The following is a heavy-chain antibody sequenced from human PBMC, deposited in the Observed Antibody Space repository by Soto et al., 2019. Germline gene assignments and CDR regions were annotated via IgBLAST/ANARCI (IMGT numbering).Heavy chain of an antibody. CDR2: ITWNSGGI. CDR1: GFTFDEYA. D-gene: IGHD6-19*01. CDR3: AKDARAVAGSGVYYFDL. V-gene: IGHV3-9*01. J-gene: IGHJ4*02. Sequence: GGSLRLSCTASGFTFDEYAMHWIREVPGKGLEWVSVITWNSGGIDYADSVKGRFTTSRDNAKNTVYLQMNSLRTEDTAVYYCAKDARAVAGSGVYYFDLWGQGALVTVSS.